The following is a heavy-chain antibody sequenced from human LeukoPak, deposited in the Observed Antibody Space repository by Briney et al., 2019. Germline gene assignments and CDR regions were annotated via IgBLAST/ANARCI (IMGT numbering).Heavy chain of an antibody. D-gene: IGHD3-22*01. J-gene: IGHJ4*02. CDR3: ARYGGSGYYLDY. CDR1: GFTFSSYA. Sequence: PGGSLRLSCAASGFTFSSYAMSWVRQAPGKGLEWVAVIWYDGSNKYYADSVKGRFTISRDNSKNTLYLQMNSLRAEDTAVYYCARYGGSGYYLDYWGQGTLVTVSS. CDR2: IWYDGSNK. V-gene: IGHV3-33*08.